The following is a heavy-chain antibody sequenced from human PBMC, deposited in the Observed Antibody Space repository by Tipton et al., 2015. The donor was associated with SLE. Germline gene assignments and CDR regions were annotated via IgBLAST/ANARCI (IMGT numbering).Heavy chain of an antibody. CDR2: ISSSSSYI. CDR1: GFTFSSYS. CDR3: ARKYEDYRYGMDV. Sequence: SLRLSCAASGFTFSSYSMNWVRQAPGKGLEWVSSISSSSSYIYYADSVKGRFTVSRDNAKNSLYLQMNSLGADDTAVYYCARKYEDYRYGMDVWGQGTTVTVSS. J-gene: IGHJ6*02. V-gene: IGHV3-21*01. D-gene: IGHD2-2*01.